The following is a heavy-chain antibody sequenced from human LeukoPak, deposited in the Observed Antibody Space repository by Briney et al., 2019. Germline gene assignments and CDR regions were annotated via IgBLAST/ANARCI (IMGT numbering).Heavy chain of an antibody. CDR2: IYYSGSA. Sequence: PSETLSLTCTASGGSLSNGAYYWSWIRQFPGKGLEWIGCIYYSGSANYNPSLKSRVTISVDTSKNQFSLKLSSVTAADTAVYYCARSGIAAAGPPVDYWGQGTLVTVSS. CDR3: ARSGIAAAGPPVDY. V-gene: IGHV4-61*08. J-gene: IGHJ4*02. CDR1: GGSLSNGAYY. D-gene: IGHD6-13*01.